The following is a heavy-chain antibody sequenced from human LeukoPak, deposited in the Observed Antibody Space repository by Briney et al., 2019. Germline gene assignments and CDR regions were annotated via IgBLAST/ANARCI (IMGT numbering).Heavy chain of an antibody. J-gene: IGHJ6*03. CDR3: ARGTYDFWSGGQEYYYYYMDV. Sequence: SETLSLTCTVSGGSISSHYWSWIRQPPGKGLEWIGYIYYSGSTNYNPSLKSRVTISVDTSKNQFSLKLSSVTAADTAVYYCARGTYDFWSGGQEYYYYYMDVWGKGTTVTVSS. D-gene: IGHD3-3*01. CDR1: GGSISSHY. CDR2: IYYSGST. V-gene: IGHV4-59*11.